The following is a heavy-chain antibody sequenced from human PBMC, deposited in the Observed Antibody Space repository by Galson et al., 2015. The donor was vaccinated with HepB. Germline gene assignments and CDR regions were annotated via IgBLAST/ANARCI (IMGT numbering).Heavy chain of an antibody. J-gene: IGHJ6*02. V-gene: IGHV4-34*01. Sequence: SETLSLTCAVYGGSFSGYYWSWIRQPPGKGLEWIGEINHSGSTNYNPSLKSRVTISVDTFKNQFSLKLSPVTAADTAVYYCAGERRFGVVAATYYYYGMDVWGQGTTVTVSS. CDR1: GGSFSGYY. D-gene: IGHD2-15*01. CDR2: INHSGST. CDR3: AGERRFGVVAATYYYYGMDV.